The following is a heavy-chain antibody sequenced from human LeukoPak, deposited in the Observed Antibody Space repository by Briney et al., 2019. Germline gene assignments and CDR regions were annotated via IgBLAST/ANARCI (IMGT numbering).Heavy chain of an antibody. D-gene: IGHD1-14*01. V-gene: IGHV1-2*04. CDR3: ARGTLTAPRSAFDI. CDR1: GYTFTGYY. J-gene: IGHJ3*02. CDR2: INPDSGGT. Sequence: ASVKVSCRASGYTFTGYYMSWVRQAPGQGLEWMGWINPDSGGTHYAQNFQGWVTMTRDTSISTAYMELSRLRSDNTAVYYCARGTLTAPRSAFDIWGQGTMVTVSS.